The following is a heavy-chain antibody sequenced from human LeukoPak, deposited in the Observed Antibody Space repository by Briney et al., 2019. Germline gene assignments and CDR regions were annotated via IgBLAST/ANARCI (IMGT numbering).Heavy chain of an antibody. CDR1: GFTFTSYW. V-gene: IGHV3-66*01. J-gene: IGHJ4*02. CDR2: MYSGGST. Sequence: PGGSLRLSCAASGFTFTSYWMTWVRQAPGKGLEWVSVMYSGGSTDYADSMKGRFTISRDNSKNTLYLQMNSLRAEDTAVYYCARDGGYQYDYWGQGTLVTVSS. D-gene: IGHD5-12*01. CDR3: ARDGGYQYDY.